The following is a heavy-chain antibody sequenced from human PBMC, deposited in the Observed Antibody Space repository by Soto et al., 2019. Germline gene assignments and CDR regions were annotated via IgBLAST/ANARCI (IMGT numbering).Heavy chain of an antibody. CDR2: ISGSGGST. D-gene: IGHD3-22*01. CDR3: AKDTYYYDSSGYSLGAFDI. Sequence: GGSLRLSCAASGFTFSSYAMSWVRQAPGKGLEWVSAISGSGGSTYYADSVKGRFTISRDNSKNTLYLQMNSLRAEDTAVYYCAKDTYYYDSSGYSLGAFDIWGQGTMVTVSS. V-gene: IGHV3-23*01. CDR1: GFTFSSYA. J-gene: IGHJ3*02.